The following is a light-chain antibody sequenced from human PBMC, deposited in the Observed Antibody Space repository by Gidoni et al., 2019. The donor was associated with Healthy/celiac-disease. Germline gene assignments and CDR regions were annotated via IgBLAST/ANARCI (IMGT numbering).Light chain of an antibody. CDR1: QSVSSY. Sequence: ELVLTQSPATLSLSPRESATLSCRASQSVSSYLAWYQQKPGQAPRLLIYDASNRATGIPARFSGSGCGTDFTLTISSIGPEDFAVYYCQQRSNWNWYTFGQGTKLEIK. V-gene: IGKV3-11*01. J-gene: IGKJ2*01. CDR2: DAS. CDR3: QQRSNWNWYT.